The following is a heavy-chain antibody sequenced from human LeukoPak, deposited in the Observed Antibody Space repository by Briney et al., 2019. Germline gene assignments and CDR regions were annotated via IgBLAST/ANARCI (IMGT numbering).Heavy chain of an antibody. CDR1: GFTFSSYA. V-gene: IGHV3-30*04. Sequence: GGSLRLSCAASGFTFSSYAMHCVRQAPGKGLEWVAVISYDGSNKYYADSVKGRFTISRDNSKNTLYLQMNSLRAEDTAVYYCAKDLAVAGPYDAFDIWGQGTMVTVSS. J-gene: IGHJ3*02. CDR2: ISYDGSNK. D-gene: IGHD6-19*01. CDR3: AKDLAVAGPYDAFDI.